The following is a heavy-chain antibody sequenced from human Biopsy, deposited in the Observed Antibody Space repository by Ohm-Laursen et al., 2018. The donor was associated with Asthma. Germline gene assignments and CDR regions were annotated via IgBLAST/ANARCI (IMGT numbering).Heavy chain of an antibody. Sequence: ASVKVSCKTSGYTFNSAGITWVRQAPGQGLEGMGGISVYNGNTKVAQKLQDRVTMITDTSTSTAYMELRCLRSDDTAVYFCARAVDYSHYYGIDVWGQGTTVTVS. CDR1: GYTFNSAG. J-gene: IGHJ6*02. D-gene: IGHD3-10*01. CDR2: ISVYNGNT. V-gene: IGHV1-18*01. CDR3: ARAVDYSHYYGIDV.